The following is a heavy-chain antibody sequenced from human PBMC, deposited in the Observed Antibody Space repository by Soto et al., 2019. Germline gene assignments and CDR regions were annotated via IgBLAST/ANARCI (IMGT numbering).Heavy chain of an antibody. CDR1: GGAISGYY. CDR2: IYSSEGT. D-gene: IGHD3-3*01. V-gene: IGHV4-4*07. J-gene: IGHJ5*02. Sequence: SETLSLTCTVSGGAISGYYWTWIRQSAGKGLEWIGRIYSSEGTKYNPSLKSRVTMSLDTSKNQFSLRLSSVTAADTAVYYCARGQRFSDSFDPWGQGTLVTVSS. CDR3: ARGQRFSDSFDP.